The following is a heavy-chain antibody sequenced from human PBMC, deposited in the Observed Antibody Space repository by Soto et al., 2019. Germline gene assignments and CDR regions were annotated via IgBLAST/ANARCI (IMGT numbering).Heavy chain of an antibody. J-gene: IGHJ4*02. CDR2: IYYTGTT. CDR1: CASIRDYY. D-gene: IGHD3-22*01. V-gene: IGHV4-59*08. Sequence: SETLSLTCTVSCASIRDYYWGWIRQSPVKGLEWIGYIYYTGTTKYNPSLKSRVTISVDSSKNQFSLKLDSVTAAYTAVYYCARLGGYYQAFDSWGQGTLVTVS. CDR3: ARLGGYYQAFDS.